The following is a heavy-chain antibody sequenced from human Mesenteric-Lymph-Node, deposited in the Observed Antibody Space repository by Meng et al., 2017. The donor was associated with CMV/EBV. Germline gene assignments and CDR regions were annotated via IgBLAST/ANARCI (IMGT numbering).Heavy chain of an antibody. CDR1: GFTFSTYS. Sequence: GESLKISCAASGFTFSTYSMNWVRQTPGKRLEWVSSISSSGNYIYYADSLKRFSISRDNAKNSLYLQMNSLRAEDTAVYYCAKWTCHSTSCYFDYWGQGTLVTVSS. D-gene: IGHD2-2*01. V-gene: IGHV3-21*01. CDR2: ISSSGNYI. CDR3: AKWTCHSTSCYFDY. J-gene: IGHJ4*02.